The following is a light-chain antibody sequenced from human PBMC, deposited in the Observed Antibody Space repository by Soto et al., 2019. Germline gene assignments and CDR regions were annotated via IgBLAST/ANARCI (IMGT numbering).Light chain of an antibody. CDR2: DAS. J-gene: IGKJ4*01. Sequence: DIQMTQSPSTLSASVGDRVTITCRASQNIDIWLSWYQQKPGKAPSLLIYDASNLKSGVPSRFSGSGSGTEFTLTISSLQPDDSGSYYCQQHKSYPVTLGGGTKVDIK. V-gene: IGKV1-5*01. CDR3: QQHKSYPVT. CDR1: QNIDIW.